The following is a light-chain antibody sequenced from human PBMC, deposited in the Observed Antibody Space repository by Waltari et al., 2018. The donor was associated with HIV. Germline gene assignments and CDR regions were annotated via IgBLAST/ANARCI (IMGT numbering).Light chain of an antibody. J-gene: IGKJ4*01. Sequence: EIQVAQSPSSVTGSVGDTITIMCRTSQNIGSSLAWYQFRPGKAPKLLLFSTLRLENGVPPRVVGSGSGTEFALTISGLQTEDSATYYCQQADSFPHTFGGGTRVEV. CDR1: QNIGSS. V-gene: IGKV1-12*01. CDR3: QQADSFPHT. CDR2: STL.